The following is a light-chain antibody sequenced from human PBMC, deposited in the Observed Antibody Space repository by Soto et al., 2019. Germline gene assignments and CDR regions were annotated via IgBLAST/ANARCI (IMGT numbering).Light chain of an antibody. CDR1: QSISSK. Sequence: EIVMTQSPATLSVSPGERATLSCRASQSISSKVGWYQQKPGQAPRLLIYGASTRATGVPPRFSGSGSGTEFILTISSLQYEDFAVYYCQQYNIWSSITFGQGTRLEIK. CDR2: GAS. V-gene: IGKV3-15*01. CDR3: QQYNIWSSIT. J-gene: IGKJ5*01.